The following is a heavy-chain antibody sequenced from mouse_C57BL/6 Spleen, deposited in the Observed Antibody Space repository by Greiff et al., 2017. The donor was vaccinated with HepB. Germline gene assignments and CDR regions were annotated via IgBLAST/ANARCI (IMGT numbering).Heavy chain of an antibody. V-gene: IGHV1-26*01. CDR3: ANQLRQGDYYAMDY. Sequence: EVKLQQSGPELVKPGASVKISCKASGYTFTDYYMNWVKQSPGKSLEWIGDINPNNGGTSYNQKFKGKATLTVDKYSSTDYMELRSLTSEDSAVYYCANQLRQGDYYAMDYWGQGTSVTVSS. D-gene: IGHD2-12*01. J-gene: IGHJ4*01. CDR2: INPNNGGT. CDR1: GYTFTDYY.